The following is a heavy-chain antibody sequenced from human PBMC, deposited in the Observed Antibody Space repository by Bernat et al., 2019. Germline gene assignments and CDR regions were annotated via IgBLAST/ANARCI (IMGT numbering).Heavy chain of an antibody. Sequence: QVQLVESGGGVVEPGRSLRPSCAASGFIFSSYGMHWVRQAPGLGLQVVAVIGYDGSNKYYADSVKGRFTIYRDNSKNTMYLQMNSLRAEDTAVYYCARDHDCSSTSCYYYGIDVWGQGTTVTVSS. J-gene: IGHJ6*02. D-gene: IGHD2-2*01. V-gene: IGHV3-33*01. CDR3: ARDHDCSSTSCYYYGIDV. CDR2: IGYDGSNK. CDR1: GFIFSSYG.